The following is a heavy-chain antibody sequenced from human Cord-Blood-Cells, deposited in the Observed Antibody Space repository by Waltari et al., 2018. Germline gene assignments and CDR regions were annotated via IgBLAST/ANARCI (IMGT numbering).Heavy chain of an antibody. CDR1: GGSFRGYY. CDR3: ARGGGSYYNWFDP. J-gene: IGHJ5*02. D-gene: IGHD1-26*01. CDR2: INHSGST. Sequence: QVQLQQWGAGLSKPSETLSLTCADSGGSFRGYYWNWIRQPPGKGLEWIGEINHSGSTNYNPSLKSRVTISVDTSKNQFSLKLSSVTAADTAVYYCARGGGSYYNWFDPWGQGTLVTVSS. V-gene: IGHV4-34*01.